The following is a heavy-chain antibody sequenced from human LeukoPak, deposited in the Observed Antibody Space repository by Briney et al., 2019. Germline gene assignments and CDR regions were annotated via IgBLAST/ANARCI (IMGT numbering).Heavy chain of an antibody. Sequence: ASVKVSCKASGGTFSSYAISWLRQAPGQGLEWMGRIIPILGTANYAQKFQGRVTITADKSTSTAYMELSSLRSEDTAVYYCARDYIRSSGYGYWGQGTLVTVSS. CDR3: ARDYIRSSGYGY. CDR1: GGTFSSYA. D-gene: IGHD1-26*01. J-gene: IGHJ4*02. V-gene: IGHV1-69*04. CDR2: IIPILGTA.